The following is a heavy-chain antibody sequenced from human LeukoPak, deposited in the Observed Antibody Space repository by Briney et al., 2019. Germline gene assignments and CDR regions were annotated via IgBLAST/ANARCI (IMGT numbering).Heavy chain of an antibody. J-gene: IGHJ5*02. D-gene: IGHD3-10*01. CDR3: ARGVRGVINNNWFDP. CDR1: GFTVSSNY. CDR2: IYSGGST. Sequence: GGSLRLSCAASGFTVSSNYMSWVRQAPGKGLEWVSVIYSGGSTYYADSVKGRITISRDNSKNTLYLQMNSLRAEDTAVYYCARGVRGVINNNWFDPWGQGTLVTVSS. V-gene: IGHV3-53*01.